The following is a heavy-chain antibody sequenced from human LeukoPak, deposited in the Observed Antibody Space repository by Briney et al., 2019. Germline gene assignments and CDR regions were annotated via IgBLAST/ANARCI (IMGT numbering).Heavy chain of an antibody. CDR3: ASGDTTWRY. D-gene: IGHD1-26*01. Sequence: ASVKVSCKASGYTFTGYYMHWVRQAPGQVLEWMGGIIPIFGTANYAQKFQARVTTTTDESTSTAYMELSSLRSEDTAVYYCASGDTTWRYWGQGTLVTVSS. V-gene: IGHV1-69*05. J-gene: IGHJ4*02. CDR1: GYTFTGYY. CDR2: IIPIFGTA.